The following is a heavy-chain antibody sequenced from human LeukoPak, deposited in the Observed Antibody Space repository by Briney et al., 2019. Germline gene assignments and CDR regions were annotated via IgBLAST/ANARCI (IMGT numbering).Heavy chain of an antibody. Sequence: GGSLRLSCAASGFTFSSYAMGWVRQPPGKGLEWVSAVLASGGRTFYADSVKGRFTISRDNSKNTLYLQMNSLRAEDTAVYYCAKYYKLSGSYLGGYDYWGQRTLVTVSS. CDR1: GFTFSSYA. CDR3: AKYYKLSGSYLGGYDY. V-gene: IGHV3-23*01. CDR2: VLASGGRT. D-gene: IGHD3-22*01. J-gene: IGHJ4*02.